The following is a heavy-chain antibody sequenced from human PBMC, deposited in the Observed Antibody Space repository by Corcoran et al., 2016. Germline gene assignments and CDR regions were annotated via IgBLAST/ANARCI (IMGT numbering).Heavy chain of an antibody. J-gene: IGHJ6*02. D-gene: IGHD6-19*01. CDR2: ISSSSYI. CDR3: AREGGQWRGMDV. Sequence: EVQLVESGGGLVKPGGSLRLSCAASGFTFSSYSMNWVRQAPGKGLEWVSSISSSSYIYYADSVKGRFTISRDNAKNSLYLQMNSLRAEDTAVYYCAREGGQWRGMDVWGQGTTVTVSS. CDR1: GFTFSSYS. V-gene: IGHV3-21*01.